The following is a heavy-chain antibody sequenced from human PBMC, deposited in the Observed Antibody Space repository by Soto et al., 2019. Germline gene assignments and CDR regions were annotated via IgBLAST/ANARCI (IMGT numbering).Heavy chain of an antibody. D-gene: IGHD3-3*01. CDR1: GGSISSGDYY. Sequence: PSETLSVTCNVSGGSISSGDYYWGLIRQPPGQCLEWIGYIYYSGSTYYNPSLKSRVTISVDPSKNQFSLKLSSVTAADTAVYYCARDTLTYYDFWSGYSAHYYYGMDVWGQGTTVTVSS. CDR2: IYYSGST. CDR3: ARDTLTYYDFWSGYSAHYYYGMDV. J-gene: IGHJ6*02. V-gene: IGHV4-30-4*01.